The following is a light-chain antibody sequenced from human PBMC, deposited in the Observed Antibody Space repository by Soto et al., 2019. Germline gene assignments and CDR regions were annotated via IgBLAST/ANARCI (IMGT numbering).Light chain of an antibody. CDR1: QSVSSSY. CDR2: GAS. V-gene: IGKV3-20*01. Sequence: EIVLTQSPGTLSLSPGERVTLSCRASQSVSSSYLAWYQQKPGQAPRLLIYGASSRATGIPDRFSGSGSGTDFTLTISRLEPEDVAVYYCQQYGSSPYTFGQGTTLEIK. J-gene: IGKJ2*01. CDR3: QQYGSSPYT.